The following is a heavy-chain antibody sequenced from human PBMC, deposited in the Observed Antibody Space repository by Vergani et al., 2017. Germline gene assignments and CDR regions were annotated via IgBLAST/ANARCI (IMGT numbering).Heavy chain of an antibody. CDR2: IYTSGST. CDR1: GGSISSGSYY. V-gene: IGHV4-61*02. CDR3: ARAFYSYYYMDV. Sequence: QVQLQESGPGLVKPSQTLPLTCTVSGGSISSGSYYWSWIRQPAGKGLEWIGRIYTSGSTNYNPSLKSRVTMSVDTSKNQFSLKLSSVTAADTAVYYCARAFYSYYYMDVWGKGTTVTVSS. D-gene: IGHD2-21*01. J-gene: IGHJ6*03.